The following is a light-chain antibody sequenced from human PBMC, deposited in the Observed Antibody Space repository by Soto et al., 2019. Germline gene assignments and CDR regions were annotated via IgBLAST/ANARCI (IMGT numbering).Light chain of an antibody. CDR1: QGIRNY. J-gene: IGKJ4*01. V-gene: IGKV1-33*01. CDR2: LAS. Sequence: DIQMTQSPSSLSASVGDRVTITCQASQGIRNYLNWYQQKPGKAPKVLISLASNLETGVPSRFSGGGSGTEFTVTISSLQPEDVATYFCQQFEDLPRTFGGGTKVEIK. CDR3: QQFEDLPRT.